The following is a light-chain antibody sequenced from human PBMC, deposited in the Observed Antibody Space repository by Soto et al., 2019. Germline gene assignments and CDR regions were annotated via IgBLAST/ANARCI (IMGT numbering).Light chain of an antibody. V-gene: IGKV3-11*01. CDR1: QSVGSY. Sequence: EIVSTQSPATLSLSPGERATLSCRASQSVGSYFAWYQQKPGQTPRLLIYDTSYRATGIPARFSGSGSGTDFALTISGLEPEDFAVYYCQQRTNWPWTFGQGTKVDIK. CDR3: QQRTNWPWT. J-gene: IGKJ1*01. CDR2: DTS.